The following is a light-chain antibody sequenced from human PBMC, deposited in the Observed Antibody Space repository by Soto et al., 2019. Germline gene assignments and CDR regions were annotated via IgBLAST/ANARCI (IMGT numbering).Light chain of an antibody. V-gene: IGLV2-14*01. CDR2: EVS. Sequence: QSALTQPASVSGSPGQSITISCTGTSSDIGGYNYVYWYQQHPGKAPKLMISEVSNRPSGVSNRFSGSKSGNTASLTISGLQTEDEADYYCCSYTATSTPFVFGTGTKVTLL. CDR1: SSDIGGYNY. J-gene: IGLJ1*01. CDR3: CSYTATSTPFV.